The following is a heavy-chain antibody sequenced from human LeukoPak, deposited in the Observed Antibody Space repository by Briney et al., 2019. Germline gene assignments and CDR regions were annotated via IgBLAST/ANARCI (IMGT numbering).Heavy chain of an antibody. Sequence: GGSLRLSCAASGFTFSDYGMSWVRQAPGKGLEWVSGINWNGGSTGYADSVKGRFTISRDNAKNSMYLQMNSLRAEDTALYYCDREGGWGIRAAAGVDYYYYMDVWGKGTTVTVPS. D-gene: IGHD6-13*01. CDR1: GFTFSDYG. CDR2: INWNGGST. J-gene: IGHJ6*03. V-gene: IGHV3-20*04. CDR3: DREGGWGIRAAAGVDYYYYMDV.